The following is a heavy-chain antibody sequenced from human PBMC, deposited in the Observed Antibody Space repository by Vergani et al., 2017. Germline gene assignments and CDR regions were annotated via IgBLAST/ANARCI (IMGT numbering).Heavy chain of an antibody. J-gene: IGHJ6*02. V-gene: IGHV3-66*02. CDR3: ASKPMVRGSGNYYYGMDV. CDR1: VFPFRSNY. D-gene: IGHD3-10*01. CDR2: IYSGVST. Sequence: ELPLVESGGGLFQPVGSLRLSCAASVFPFRSNYISWVRPAPAKGLDWVSVIYSGVSTYYADSVKGRFTISRDNSKNTLYLQMNSLRAEDTAVYYCASKPMVRGSGNYYYGMDVWGQGTTVTVSS.